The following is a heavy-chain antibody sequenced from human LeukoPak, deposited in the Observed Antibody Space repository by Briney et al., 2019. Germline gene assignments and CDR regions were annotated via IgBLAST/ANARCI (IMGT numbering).Heavy chain of an antibody. D-gene: IGHD3-10*01. CDR1: GFTFSNHA. Sequence: PGGSLRLSCAASGFTFSNHAMMWVRQAPGRGLEWVSAISGGGVSTYYKDSVKGRFTISRDNSKNTLYLQMNSLRAGDTAVYYCALYLRVRGDYWGQGTLVSVSS. J-gene: IGHJ4*02. CDR3: ALYLRVRGDY. V-gene: IGHV3-23*01. CDR2: ISGGGVST.